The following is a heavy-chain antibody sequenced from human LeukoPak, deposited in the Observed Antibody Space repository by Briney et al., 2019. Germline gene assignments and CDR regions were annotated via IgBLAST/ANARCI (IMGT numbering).Heavy chain of an antibody. D-gene: IGHD3-10*01. J-gene: IGHJ5*02. CDR1: GFTSSSYW. CDR2: INSDGSSI. Sequence: GGSLRLSCAASGFTSSSYWMHWVRQAPGKGLVWVSRINSDGSSINYADSVKGRFTISRDNAKNTLYLQMNSLRAEDAAVYYCARGRGPYGWFDPWGQGTLVTVS. CDR3: ARGRGPYGWFDP. V-gene: IGHV3-74*01.